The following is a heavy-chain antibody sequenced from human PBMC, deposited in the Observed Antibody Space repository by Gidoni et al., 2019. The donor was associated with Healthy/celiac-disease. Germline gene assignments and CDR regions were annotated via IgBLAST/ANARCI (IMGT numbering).Heavy chain of an antibody. Sequence: EVQLVESGGGLVQPGGSLKLSCAASGFTFSGSAMHWLRQASGKGLEWVGRIRSKDNSYATAYAASVKGRFTISRDDSKNTAYLQMNSLKTEDTAVYYCTALYCSGGSCYSAYWGQGTLVTVSS. CDR1: GFTFSGSA. J-gene: IGHJ4*02. D-gene: IGHD2-15*01. CDR3: TALYCSGGSCYSAY. V-gene: IGHV3-73*01. CDR2: IRSKDNSYAT.